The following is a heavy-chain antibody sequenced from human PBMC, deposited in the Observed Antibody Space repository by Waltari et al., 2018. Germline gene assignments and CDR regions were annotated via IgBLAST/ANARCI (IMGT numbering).Heavy chain of an antibody. CDR2: IYYSGST. Sequence: QVQLQESGPGLVKPSETLSLTCTVPGGSIISYYWRWLRQPPGKGLEWIGYIYYSGSTNYNPSIKSRVTISVDTSKNQFSLKLSSVTAADTAVYYCARHPWSAAPFDYWGQGTLVTVSS. J-gene: IGHJ4*02. D-gene: IGHD2-2*01. CDR3: ARHPWSAAPFDY. V-gene: IGHV4-59*08. CDR1: GGSIISYY.